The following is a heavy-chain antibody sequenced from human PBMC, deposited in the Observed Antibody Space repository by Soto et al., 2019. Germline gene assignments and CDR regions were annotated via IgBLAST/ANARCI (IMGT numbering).Heavy chain of an antibody. V-gene: IGHV1-69*13. CDR2: IVPIFGTA. CDR3: ARPYSSRTSCPNRGGGYYYYGMDV. CDR1: GGTFSSYA. D-gene: IGHD2-2*01. J-gene: IGHJ6*02. Sequence: ASVKVSCKASGGTFSSYAISWVRQAPGQGLEWMGGIVPIFGTANYAQKFQGRVTITADGSTSTAYMELSSLRSEDTAVYYCARPYSSRTSCPNRGGGYYYYGMDVWGQGTTVTVSS.